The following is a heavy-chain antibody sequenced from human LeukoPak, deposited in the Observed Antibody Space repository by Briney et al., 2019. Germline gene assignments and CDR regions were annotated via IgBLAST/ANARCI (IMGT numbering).Heavy chain of an antibody. J-gene: IGHJ4*02. V-gene: IGHV4-31*03. CDR1: GGSISSGGYY. D-gene: IGHD4-11*01. Sequence: SQTLSLTCTVSGGSISSGGYYWSWIRQHPGKGLEWIGYIYYSGSTYYNPSLKSRVTISVDTSKNQFSLKLSSVTAADTGVYYCARGVSNCLDYWGQGTLVTVSS. CDR2: IYYSGST. CDR3: ARGVSNCLDY.